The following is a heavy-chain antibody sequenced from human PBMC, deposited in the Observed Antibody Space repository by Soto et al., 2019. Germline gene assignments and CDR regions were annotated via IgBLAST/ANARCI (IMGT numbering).Heavy chain of an antibody. J-gene: IGHJ6*02. CDR3: AKDVTFRKSYYYGMAV. V-gene: IGHV3-30*18. CDR2: ISYDGSNK. D-gene: IGHD4-4*01. CDR1: GFTFSSYG. Sequence: QVQLVESGGGVVQPGRSLRLSCAASGFTFSSYGMHWVRQAPGKGLEWVAVISYDGSNKYYADSVKGRFTISRDNSKNTRYLQMNSLRAEDTAVYYCAKDVTFRKSYYYGMAVWGQGTTVTVSS.